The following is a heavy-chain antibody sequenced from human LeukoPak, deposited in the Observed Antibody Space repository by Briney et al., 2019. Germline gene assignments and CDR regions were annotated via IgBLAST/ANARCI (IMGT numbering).Heavy chain of an antibody. CDR1: GFTFSSYS. CDR3: ARDQYDTWSRRGNFDS. V-gene: IGHV3-21*04. Sequence: GGSLRLSCAASGFTFSSYSMNWVRQAPGKGLEWVSSISSSSYIYYADSVKGRFTISRDNAKNSLYLQMNSLRVEDTAVFYCARDQYDTWSRRGNFDSWGQGTLVIVSS. D-gene: IGHD3-3*01. J-gene: IGHJ4*02. CDR2: ISSSSYI.